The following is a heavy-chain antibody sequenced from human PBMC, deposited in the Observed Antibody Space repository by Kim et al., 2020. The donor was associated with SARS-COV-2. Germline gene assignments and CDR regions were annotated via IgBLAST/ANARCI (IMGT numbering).Heavy chain of an antibody. CDR3: ARAREEPEYFFYY. Sequence: SETLSLTCTVSGGSISSDGYYWSWIRQHPGKGLEWIGYIYYSGSTYYNPSLKSRVTISVDTSKNQFSLKLSSVTAADTAAYYCARAREEPEYFFYYWGQG. V-gene: IGHV4-31*03. D-gene: IGHD1-26*01. J-gene: IGHJ4*02. CDR1: GGSISSDGYY. CDR2: IYYSGST.